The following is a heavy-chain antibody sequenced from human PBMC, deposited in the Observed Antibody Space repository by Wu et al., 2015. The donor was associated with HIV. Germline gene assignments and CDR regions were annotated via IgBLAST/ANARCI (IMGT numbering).Heavy chain of an antibody. V-gene: IGHV1-46*01. CDR1: GYTFTSYY. Sequence: QVQLVQSGAEVKKPGASVKVSCKASGYTFTSYYMHWVRQAPGQGLEWMGIINPSGGSTSYAQKFQGRVTMTRDTSTSTVYMELSSLRSEDTAVYYCARDRELAVAANEDAFDIWGQETMVTVSS. CDR3: ARDRELAVAANEDAFDI. D-gene: IGHD6-19*01. CDR2: INPSGGST. J-gene: IGHJ3*02.